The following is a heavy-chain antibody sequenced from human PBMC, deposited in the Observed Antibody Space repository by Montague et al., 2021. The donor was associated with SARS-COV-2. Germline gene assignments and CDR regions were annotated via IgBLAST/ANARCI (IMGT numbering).Heavy chain of an antibody. J-gene: IGHJ6*02. D-gene: IGHD3-3*01. CDR2: TSYSGST. Sequence: SETLSLTCTVSGGSIRRYYGSWIRQAPGKGLECIGYTSYSGSTDYNPSLKSRVTISIDTSKNQFSLKLSSVTAADTAVYYCARWGEYYDSPYYYYAMDVWGQGTTVTVSS. CDR1: GGSIRRYY. V-gene: IGHV4-59*12. CDR3: ARWGEYYDSPYYYYAMDV.